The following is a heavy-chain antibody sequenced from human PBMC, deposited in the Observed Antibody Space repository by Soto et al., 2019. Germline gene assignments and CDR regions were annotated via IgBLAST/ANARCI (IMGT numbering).Heavy chain of an antibody. CDR3: AKVHDGEAVSGSLAH. CDR2: ISGSGGST. CDR1: GFTFSNYA. Sequence: EVQLLESGGGLVQPGGSLRLSCAASGFTFSNYAIHWVRQGPGKGLEWVSVISGSGGSTYYADSVKGRFTISRDNSKNTLYLQMNSLRADDTAGFYCAKVHDGEAVSGSLAHWGQGTLVTVSS. V-gene: IGHV3-23*01. J-gene: IGHJ1*01. D-gene: IGHD6-19*01.